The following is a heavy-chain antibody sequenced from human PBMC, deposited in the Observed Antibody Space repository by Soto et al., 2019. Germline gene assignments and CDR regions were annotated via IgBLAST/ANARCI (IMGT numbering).Heavy chain of an antibody. D-gene: IGHD3-22*01. Sequence: QVQLQQWGAGLLKPSETLSLTCAVYGGSFSGYYWGWIRQPPGKGLEWIGEINHSGSTNYNPSLKSRVTISVDTSKNQCSLKLSSVTAADTAVYYCARGSSDSSGYYSHWGQGTLVTVSS. CDR3: ARGSSDSSGYYSH. CDR1: GGSFSGYY. V-gene: IGHV4-34*01. J-gene: IGHJ4*02. CDR2: INHSGST.